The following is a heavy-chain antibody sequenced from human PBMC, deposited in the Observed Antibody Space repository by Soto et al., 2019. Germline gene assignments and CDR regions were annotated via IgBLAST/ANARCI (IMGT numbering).Heavy chain of an antibody. J-gene: IGHJ4*02. V-gene: IGHV3-48*02. CDR2: ISFSGNTI. Sequence: LRLSCAASGFTFDDYGMNWVRQAPGKRLEWVSFISFSGNTIYYADSVRGRFTISRDNAKSTLFLQMNSLRDDDTATYYCARRLDPLQYSDYWGRGTLVTVSS. CDR3: ARRLDPLQYSDY. D-gene: IGHD5-18*01. CDR1: GFTFDDYG.